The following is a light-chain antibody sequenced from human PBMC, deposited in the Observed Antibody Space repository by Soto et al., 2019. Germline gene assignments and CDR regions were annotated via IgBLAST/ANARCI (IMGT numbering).Light chain of an antibody. V-gene: IGKV2-28*01. CDR1: HSLLHSNGYNY. Sequence: DMVMTQSPLSLPVTPGEPASISCRSSHSLLHSNGYNYLDWYLQKPGQSPQLLIYLGSNRSSGVPDRFSGSGSGTDFTLKISRVEAEDVGVYYCMQALQTPRYTFVQGTKLEIK. J-gene: IGKJ2*01. CDR3: MQALQTPRYT. CDR2: LGS.